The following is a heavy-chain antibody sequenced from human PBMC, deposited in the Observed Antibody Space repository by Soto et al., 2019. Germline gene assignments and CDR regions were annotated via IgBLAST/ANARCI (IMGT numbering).Heavy chain of an antibody. CDR3: ATHNKVTSRQYSFDS. CDR1: GGSISSYY. CDR2: IYYSGST. Sequence: SETLSLTCTVSGGSISSYYWSWIRQPPWKGLEWIGYIYYSGSTNYNPSLKSRVTMSVDTSKNQLSLKLSSVTAADSAVYYCATHNKVTSRQYSFDSWGQGTLVTVSS. J-gene: IGHJ4*02. V-gene: IGHV4-59*08. D-gene: IGHD2-2*01.